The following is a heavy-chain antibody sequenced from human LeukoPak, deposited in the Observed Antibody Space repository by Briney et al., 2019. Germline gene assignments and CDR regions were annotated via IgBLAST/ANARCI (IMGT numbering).Heavy chain of an antibody. J-gene: IGHJ4*02. CDR1: GGSISSGSYY. D-gene: IGHD3-22*01. Sequence: SETLSLTCTVSGGSISSGSYYWSWIRQPAGKGLEWIGRIYTSGSTNYNPSLKSRVTMSVDTSKNQFSLKLSSVTAADTAVYYCARGGSYYDSSGYYYSFDYWGQGTLVTVSS. V-gene: IGHV4-61*02. CDR3: ARGGSYYDSSGYYYSFDY. CDR2: IYTSGST.